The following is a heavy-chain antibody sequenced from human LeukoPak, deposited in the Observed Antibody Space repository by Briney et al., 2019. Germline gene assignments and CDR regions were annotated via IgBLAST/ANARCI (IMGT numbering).Heavy chain of an antibody. CDR1: GGSISSSSYY. CDR2: IYYSGST. D-gene: IGHD4-23*01. V-gene: IGHV4-39*07. CDR3: ARDGGPQTYGGNGEFDY. J-gene: IGHJ4*02. Sequence: PSETLSLTCTVSGGSISSSSYYWGWIRQPPGKGLEWIGSIYYSGSTYYNPSLKSRVTISVDTSKNQFSLKLSSVTAADTAVYYCARDGGPQTYGGNGEFDYWGQGTLVTVSS.